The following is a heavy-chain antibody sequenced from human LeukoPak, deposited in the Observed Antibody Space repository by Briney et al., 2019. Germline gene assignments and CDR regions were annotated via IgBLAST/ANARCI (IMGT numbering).Heavy chain of an antibody. CDR3: ANQLGKYEDSSSSFDP. V-gene: IGHV3-48*01. CDR1: GFTFSGYS. D-gene: IGHD6-13*01. Sequence: QPGGSLRLSCAASGFTFSGYSMNWVRQAPGKGLEWVSYISKSGSTIYYADSVKGRFTISRDNSKNTLYLQMNSLRAEDTAVYYCANQLGKYEDSSSSFDPWGQGTLVTVSS. CDR2: ISKSGSTI. J-gene: IGHJ5*02.